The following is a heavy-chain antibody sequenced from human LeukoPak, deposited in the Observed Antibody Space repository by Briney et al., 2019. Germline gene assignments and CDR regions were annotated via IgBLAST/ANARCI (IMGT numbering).Heavy chain of an antibody. CDR3: AKDLSPQVTGWFDP. D-gene: IGHD2-21*02. Sequence: QSGGSLRLSCAASGFTFSSYAMSWVRQAQGKGLEWVSAISGSGGSTYYADSMKGRFTISRDNSKNTLYLQMNSQRAEDTAVYYCAKDLSPQVTGWFDPWGQGTLVTVSS. CDR2: ISGSGGST. J-gene: IGHJ5*02. V-gene: IGHV3-23*01. CDR1: GFTFSSYA.